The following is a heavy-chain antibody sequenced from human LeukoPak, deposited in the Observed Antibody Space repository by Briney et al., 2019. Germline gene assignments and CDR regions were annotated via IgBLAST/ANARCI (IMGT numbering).Heavy chain of an antibody. CDR2: ISSNGGST. D-gene: IGHD3-9*01. V-gene: IGHV3-64*01. CDR3: ARGHDILTGYHHQYYYYGMDV. CDR1: GFTFSSYA. Sequence: QPGGSLRLSCAASGFTFSSYAMHWVRQAPGKGLEYVSAISSNGGSTYYANSVKGRFTISRDNSKNTLYLQMGSLRAEDMAVYYCARGHDILTGYHHQYYYYGMDVWGQGTTVTVSS. J-gene: IGHJ6*02.